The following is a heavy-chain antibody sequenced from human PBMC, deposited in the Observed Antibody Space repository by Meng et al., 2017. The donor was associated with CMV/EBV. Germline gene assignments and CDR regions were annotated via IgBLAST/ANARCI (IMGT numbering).Heavy chain of an antibody. D-gene: IGHD6-13*01. V-gene: IGHV1-2*02. CDR1: GYTFTGFY. CDR3: ATEAIAAAGTGFDY. J-gene: IGHJ4*02. Sequence: ASVKVSCKASGYTFTGFYMHWVRQAPGHGLEWMGWINPNSGATNYAQKFQGRVTMTRDTSISTAYMELSRLRSDDTAVYYCATEAIAAAGTGFDYWGQGTLVTVSS. CDR2: INPNSGAT.